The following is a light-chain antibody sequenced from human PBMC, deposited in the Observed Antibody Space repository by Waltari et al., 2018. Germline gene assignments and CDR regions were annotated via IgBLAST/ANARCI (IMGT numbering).Light chain of an antibody. CDR2: GVS. V-gene: IGKV3-15*01. CDR3: QQYNKWPT. CDR1: QSISSN. J-gene: IGKJ1*01. Sequence: EIVMTQSPATLSVSPGERATLSCRASQSISSNLAWYQQKPGQAPRLLIFGVSTRATGFPARFSGSGSGTEFTLTISSLQSEDFAVYYCQQYNKWPTFGQGTKVEIK.